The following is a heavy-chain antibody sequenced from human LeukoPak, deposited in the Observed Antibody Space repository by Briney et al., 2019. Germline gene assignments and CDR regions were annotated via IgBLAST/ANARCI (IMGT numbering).Heavy chain of an antibody. CDR2: IYHSGST. CDR1: GYSISSGYY. V-gene: IGHV4-38-2*01. J-gene: IGHJ5*02. D-gene: IGHD3-10*01. CDR3: ARVTLVRGVSNCFDP. Sequence: SETLSLTCAVSGYSISSGYYWGWIRQPPGKGLEWIGNIYHSGSTDYNPSLKSRLTISVDTFKNQFSLKLNSVTAADTAIYYCARVTLVRGVSNCFDPWGQGTLVTVSS.